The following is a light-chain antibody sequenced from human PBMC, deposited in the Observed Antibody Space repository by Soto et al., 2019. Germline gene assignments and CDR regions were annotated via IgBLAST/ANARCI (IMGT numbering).Light chain of an antibody. J-gene: IGKJ2*01. CDR3: QQSYSTPFT. V-gene: IGKV1-39*01. Sequence: DIQMTQSPSSLSASVGDRVSITCRASQSITNYLNWYQQKPGKAPKVLIYAASRLPNWVPSRFSGSGSGADFTLTISGLQPEDFANYYCQQSYSTPFTFGQGTKLEIK. CDR1: QSITNY. CDR2: AAS.